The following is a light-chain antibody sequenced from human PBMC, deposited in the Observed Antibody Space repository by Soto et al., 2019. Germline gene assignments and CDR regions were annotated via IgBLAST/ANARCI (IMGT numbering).Light chain of an antibody. CDR2: NNN. J-gene: IGLJ3*02. CDR3: AVWDDSLDGWV. CDR1: SSDIGSHV. Sequence: QSVLTQPPSASGTPGQRVTMSCSGSSSDIGSHVVYWYQQLAGTAPKLLMYNNNQRPSGVPDRLSGSKSGTSASLVISGLQSEDEADYYCAVWDDSLDGWVFGGGTKLTVL. V-gene: IGLV1-44*01.